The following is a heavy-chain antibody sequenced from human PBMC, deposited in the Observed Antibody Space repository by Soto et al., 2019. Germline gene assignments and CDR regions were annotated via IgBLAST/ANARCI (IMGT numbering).Heavy chain of an antibody. CDR3: ARGLASCSGGSCYLDF. CDR2: IWYDGSNT. CDR1: GFTFSAHG. Sequence: QVQLVESGGGVVQPGRSLRLSCAVSGFTFSAHGMHWVRQAPGKGLEWVAVIWYDGSNTYYADSVKGRFTISRDDSKNTLYLQMNSLRAEDTAVYNCARGLASCSGGSCYLDFWGQGTLVTVSS. V-gene: IGHV3-33*01. J-gene: IGHJ4*02. D-gene: IGHD2-15*01.